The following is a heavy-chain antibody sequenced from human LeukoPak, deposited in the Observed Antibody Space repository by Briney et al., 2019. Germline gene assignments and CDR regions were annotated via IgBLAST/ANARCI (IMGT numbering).Heavy chain of an antibody. D-gene: IGHD5-18*01. J-gene: IGHJ4*02. CDR3: ARGDMILDTASFDY. CDR1: GGSFSGYY. V-gene: IGHV4-34*01. CDR2: INHSGST. Sequence: KPSETLSLTCAVYGGSFSGYYWSWIRQPPRKGLEWIGEINHSGSTNYNPSLKSRVTISVDTSKNQFPLKLSSVTAADTAVYYCARGDMILDTASFDYWGQGTLVTVSS.